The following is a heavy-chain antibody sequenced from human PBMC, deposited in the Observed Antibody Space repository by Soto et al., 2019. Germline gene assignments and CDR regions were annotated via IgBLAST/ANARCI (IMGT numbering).Heavy chain of an antibody. CDR3: ARAGRAAAGSA. J-gene: IGHJ5*02. CDR2: IYHSGST. D-gene: IGHD6-13*01. V-gene: IGHV4-38-2*01. Sequence: KPSETLSLTCAVSGYSISSGYYWGWIRQPPGKGLEWIGSIYHSGSTYYNPSLKSRVTISVDTSKNQFSLKLSSVTAADTAVYYCARAGRAAAGSAWGQGTLVTVSS. CDR1: GYSISSGYY.